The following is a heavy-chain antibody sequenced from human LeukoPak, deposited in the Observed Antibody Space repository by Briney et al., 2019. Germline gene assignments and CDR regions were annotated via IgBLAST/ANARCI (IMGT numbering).Heavy chain of an antibody. V-gene: IGHV4-61*02. CDR3: ARWMVRGVTAFDI. CDR2: IYTSGST. D-gene: IGHD3-10*01. Sequence: KPSQTLSLTCTVSGVSISSGRYYWSWIRQPAGKGLECIGRIYTSGSTKYNPSLKSRVTISIDTSKNQFSLKLNSVTAADTAVYYCARWMVRGVTAFDIWGQGTMVTVSS. J-gene: IGHJ3*02. CDR1: GVSISSGRYY.